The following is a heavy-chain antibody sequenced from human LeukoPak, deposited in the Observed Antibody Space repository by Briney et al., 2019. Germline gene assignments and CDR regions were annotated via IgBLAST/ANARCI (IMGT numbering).Heavy chain of an antibody. CDR3: ASGQGPADY. CDR2: INHSGST. Sequence: SETLSLTCAVSGYSISSGHYWGWIRQPPGKGLEWVGEINHSGSTNYNPSLKSRVTISVDTSKNQFSLKLSSVTAADTAVYYCASGQGPADYWGQGTLVTVSS. J-gene: IGHJ4*02. V-gene: IGHV4-38-2*01. CDR1: GYSISSGHY.